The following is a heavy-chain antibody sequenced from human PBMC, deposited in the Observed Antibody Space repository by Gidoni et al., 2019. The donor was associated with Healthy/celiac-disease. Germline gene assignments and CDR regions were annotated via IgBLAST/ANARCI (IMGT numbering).Heavy chain of an antibody. V-gene: IGHV1-18*01. CDR2: ISAYNGNT. J-gene: IGHJ6*02. D-gene: IGHD3-10*01. CDR3: ARDEPNTSGDYYYGMDV. Sequence: QVQLVQSGAEVKKPGASVQVSCKASGYTFTSYGISWVRQAPGQGLEWRGWISAYNGNTNDAQKLQGRVTMTTDTSTSTAYMELRSLRSDDTAVYYCARDEPNTSGDYYYGMDVWGQGTTVTVSS. CDR1: GYTFTSYG.